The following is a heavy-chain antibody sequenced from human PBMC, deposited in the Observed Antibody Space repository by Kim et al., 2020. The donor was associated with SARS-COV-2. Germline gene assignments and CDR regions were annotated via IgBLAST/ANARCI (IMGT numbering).Heavy chain of an antibody. V-gene: IGHV4-59*13. CDR3: ARASDELEPGAL. Sequence: SETLSLTCTVSGGSISSYYWSWIRQPPGKGLEWFGYIYYSGGTNYNPSLKSRVTISVDTSKNQFSLKLSSVTAADTAVYYCARASDELEPGALWGQGTMVTVSS. CDR2: IYYSGGT. D-gene: IGHD1-1*01. J-gene: IGHJ3*01. CDR1: GGSISSYY.